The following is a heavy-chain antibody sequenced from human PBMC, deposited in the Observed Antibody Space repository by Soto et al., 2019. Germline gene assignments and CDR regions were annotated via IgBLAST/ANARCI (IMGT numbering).Heavy chain of an antibody. V-gene: IGHV3-30-3*01. J-gene: IGHJ4*02. CDR2: ISYDGSNK. D-gene: IGHD3-10*01. Sequence: XGSLRLACSAAGFPWGSSSMHWVRPAPGKGLEWVAVISYDGSNKYYADSVKGRFTISRDNSKNTLYLQMNSLRAEETAVYYCARGKLLLWFGDSLEGPLFDHGGQGTLVTGAS. CDR3: ARGKLLLWFGDSLEGPLFDH. CDR1: GFPWGSSS.